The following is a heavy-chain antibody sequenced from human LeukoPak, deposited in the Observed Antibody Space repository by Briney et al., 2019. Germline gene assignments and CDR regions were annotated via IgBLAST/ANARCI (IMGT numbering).Heavy chain of an antibody. V-gene: IGHV3-23*01. Sequence: GGSLRLSCAASGFTFSSYAMSWVRQAPGKGLEWVSAISGSGGSTYYADSVKGRFTISRDNSKNTLYLQMDSLRAEDTAVYYCAKGAHIVATIYYYFDYWGQGTLVTVSS. J-gene: IGHJ4*02. CDR1: GFTFSSYA. CDR3: AKGAHIVATIYYYFDY. D-gene: IGHD5-12*01. CDR2: ISGSGGST.